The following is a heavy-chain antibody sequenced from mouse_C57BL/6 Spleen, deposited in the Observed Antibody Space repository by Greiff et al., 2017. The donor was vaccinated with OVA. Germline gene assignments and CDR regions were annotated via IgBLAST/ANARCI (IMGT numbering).Heavy chain of an antibody. CDR1: GYSIPSCYY. CDR3: AMNGDPYYFDY. Sequence: EVKFVESRPGLVKPSPSLSLTCSFTGYSIPSCYYWDWIRQFPGNKLEWMGYISYDGSNNYNPSLKNRISITRDTSKNQFFLKLNSVTTEDTATYYCAMNGDPYYFDYWGQGTTLTVSS. J-gene: IGHJ2*01. CDR2: ISYDGSN. V-gene: IGHV3-6*01.